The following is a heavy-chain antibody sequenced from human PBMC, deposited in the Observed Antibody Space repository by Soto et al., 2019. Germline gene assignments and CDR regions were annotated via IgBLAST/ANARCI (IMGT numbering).Heavy chain of an antibody. CDR1: GFTFSSYS. D-gene: IGHD6-13*01. CDR2: ISSSSSTI. CDR3: AAAGTGFDY. V-gene: IGHV3-48*01. J-gene: IGHJ4*02. Sequence: GGSLRLSCAASGFTFSSYSMNWVRQAPGKGLEWVSYISSSSSTIYYADSVKGRFTISRDNAKNSLYLQMNSLRAEDTAVYYCAAAGTGFDYWGQGTLVTVSS.